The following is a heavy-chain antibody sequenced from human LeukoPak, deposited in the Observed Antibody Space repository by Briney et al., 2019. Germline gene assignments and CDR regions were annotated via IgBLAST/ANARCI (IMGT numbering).Heavy chain of an antibody. CDR1: GFTFSSYA. CDR2: ISGSGGST. Sequence: GGSLRLSCAASGFTFSSYAMSWVRQAPGKGLEWVSAISGSGGSTYYADSVKGRFTISRDNSKNTLYLQMNSLRAEDTAVYYCANTPLTDYYDILTGYYNPRFDYWGQGTLVTVSS. J-gene: IGHJ4*02. V-gene: IGHV3-23*01. CDR3: ANTPLTDYYDILTGYYNPRFDY. D-gene: IGHD3-9*01.